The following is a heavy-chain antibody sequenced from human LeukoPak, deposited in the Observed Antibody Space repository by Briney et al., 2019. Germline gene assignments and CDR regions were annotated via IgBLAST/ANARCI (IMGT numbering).Heavy chain of an antibody. Sequence: SVKVSCKTSGGTFSSSAITWVRQAPGQGLEWMGRIIPVLNITRYTQKFQGRVTITADTSTSTVYMELSSLRSEETAVYYCARDQGLTAPPPYGLDVWGQGTTVTVSS. CDR1: GGTFSSSA. CDR3: ARDQGLTAPPPYGLDV. D-gene: IGHD5-18*01. CDR2: IIPVLNIT. J-gene: IGHJ6*02. V-gene: IGHV1-69*04.